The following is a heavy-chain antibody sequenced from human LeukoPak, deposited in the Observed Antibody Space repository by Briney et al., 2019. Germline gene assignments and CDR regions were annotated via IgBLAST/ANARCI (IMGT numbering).Heavy chain of an antibody. Sequence: LRLSCAASGFTFSSYTMNWVRQLPGKGLEWIGYMDYSGITFFNPSLKSRVNISIDTSKNQLSLKMNSVTAADTAVYYCARVVGALTDPLFDYWGQGTLVTVSS. J-gene: IGHJ4*02. D-gene: IGHD1-26*01. CDR1: GFTFSSYT. CDR2: MDYSGIT. CDR3: ARVVGALTDPLFDY. V-gene: IGHV4-31*02.